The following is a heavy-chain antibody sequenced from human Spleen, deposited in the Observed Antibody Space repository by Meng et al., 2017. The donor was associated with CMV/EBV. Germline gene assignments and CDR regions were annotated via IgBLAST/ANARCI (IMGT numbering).Heavy chain of an antibody. Sequence: SETLSLTCTVSGYSISSGYYWGWIRQPPGKGLEWIGSIYHSGSTYYNPSLKSRVTISVDTSKNQFSLKLSSVTAADTAVYYCARGHYDSVPQYHYWGQGTLVTVSS. CDR1: GYSISSGYY. CDR2: IYHSGST. D-gene: IGHD3-22*01. V-gene: IGHV4-38-2*02. J-gene: IGHJ4*02. CDR3: ARGHYDSVPQYHY.